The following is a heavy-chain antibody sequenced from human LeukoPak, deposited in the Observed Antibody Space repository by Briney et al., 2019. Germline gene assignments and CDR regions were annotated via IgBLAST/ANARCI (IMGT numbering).Heavy chain of an antibody. D-gene: IGHD3-3*01. J-gene: IGHJ5*02. CDR1: GGSISSSSYY. CDR3: ARGSPGGYYDFWSGFPNWFDP. CDR2: IYYSGST. Sequence: PSETLSLTCTVSGGSISSSSYYWGWIRQPPGQGLEWIGSIYYSGSTYYNPSLKSRVTISVDTSKNQFSLKLSSVTAAGTAVYYCARGSPGGYYDFWSGFPNWFDPWGQGTLVTVSS. V-gene: IGHV4-39*07.